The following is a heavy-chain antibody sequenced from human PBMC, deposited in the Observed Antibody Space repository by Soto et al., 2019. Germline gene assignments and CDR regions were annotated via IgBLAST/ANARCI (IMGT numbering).Heavy chain of an antibody. D-gene: IGHD5-12*01. V-gene: IGHV3-43*01. J-gene: IGHJ4*02. Sequence: GGSLRLSCAASGFTLSRYTMHWVRQAPGKGLEWVALNSWDGGTSAYADSVKGRFTVSRDNKKSFLYLQMDSLGPDDTALYYCVRDSPIGSTFSGYDGIDYWGQGTLVTVSS. CDR3: VRDSPIGSTFSGYDGIDY. CDR1: GFTLSRYT. CDR2: NSWDGGTS.